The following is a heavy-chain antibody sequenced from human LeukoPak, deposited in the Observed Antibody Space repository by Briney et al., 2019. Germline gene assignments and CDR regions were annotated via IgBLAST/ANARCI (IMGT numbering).Heavy chain of an antibody. J-gene: IGHJ4*02. D-gene: IGHD3-22*01. CDR3: ASRIEAYYYDSSVDY. V-gene: IGHV3-23*01. Sequence: GGYLRLSCAASGYTFSSYAMSWVRQAPGKGLEWVSAISGSGGSTYYADSVKGRFTISRENSKNTLYLQMNSLRAEDTAVYYCASRIEAYYYDSSVDYWGQGTLVTVSS. CDR1: GYTFSSYA. CDR2: ISGSGGST.